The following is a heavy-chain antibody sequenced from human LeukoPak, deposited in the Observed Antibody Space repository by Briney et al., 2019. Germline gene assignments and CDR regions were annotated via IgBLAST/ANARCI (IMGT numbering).Heavy chain of an antibody. J-gene: IGHJ5*02. D-gene: IGHD2-15*01. V-gene: IGHV3-30*18. Sequence: GRSLRLSCAASGFTFSTYGMHWVRQAPGKGLEWVAVISYDGSNKYYADSVKGRFTISRDNSKKTLYLQMNGLRAEDRAVYYCGKSRHCSGGYCYSGFGFDPWGQGTLVTVSS. CDR1: GFTFSTYG. CDR3: GKSRHCSGGYCYSGFGFDP. CDR2: ISYDGSNK.